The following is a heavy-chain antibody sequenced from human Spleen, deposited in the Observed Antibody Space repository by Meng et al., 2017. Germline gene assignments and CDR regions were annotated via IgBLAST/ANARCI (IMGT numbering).Heavy chain of an antibody. J-gene: IGHJ4*02. Sequence: QVQLVQSGPEVMKPGASLKMSCRTSGYTFTDFFLHWVRQAPGQGLEWLGTINCYTSGTAYERKFQGRITLTRDTSTTTVYMELGSLGSDDTAFYYCAREKSPGHFDYFGQGILVTVSS. CDR2: INCYTSGT. CDR1: GYTFTDFF. CDR3: AREKSPGHFDY. V-gene: IGHV1-46*01.